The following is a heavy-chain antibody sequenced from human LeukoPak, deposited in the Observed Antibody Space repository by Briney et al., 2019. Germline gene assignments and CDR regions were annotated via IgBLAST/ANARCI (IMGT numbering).Heavy chain of an antibody. Sequence: GGSLRLSCAASGFTFSTSSLNWVRQAPGKGLEWVSSSSSRSYIYYADSVKGRFTISRDNAKNSLYLQMNSLGAEDTAVYYCAREGGFCFGDTCRFFDFWGQGTLVTGSS. CDR1: GFTFSTSS. V-gene: IGHV3-21*01. J-gene: IGHJ4*02. D-gene: IGHD2-15*01. CDR2: SSSRSYI. CDR3: AREGGFCFGDTCRFFDF.